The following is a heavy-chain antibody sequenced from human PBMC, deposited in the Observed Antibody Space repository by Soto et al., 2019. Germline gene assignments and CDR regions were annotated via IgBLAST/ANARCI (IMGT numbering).Heavy chain of an antibody. CDR2: IIPIFGTA. CDR1: GGTFSSYA. D-gene: IGHD5-18*01. V-gene: IGHV1-69*13. J-gene: IGHJ4*02. CDR3: ARAMDRYGYTDY. Sequence: VKVSCKASGGTFSSYAISWVRQAPGQGLEWMGGIIPIFGTANYAQKFQGRVTITADESTSTAYLELSSLRSEDTAVYYCARAMDRYGYTDYWGQGTLVTVSS.